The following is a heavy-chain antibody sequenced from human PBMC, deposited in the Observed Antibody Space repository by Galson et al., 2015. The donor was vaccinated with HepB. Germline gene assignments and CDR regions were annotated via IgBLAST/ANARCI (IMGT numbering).Heavy chain of an antibody. CDR2: IYYSGST. D-gene: IGHD3-3*01. Sequence: SETLSLTCTVSGGSISSYYWSWIRQPPGKGLEWIGYIYYSGSTNYNPSLKSRVTISVDTSKNQFSLKLSSVTAADTAVYYCARGGGRITIFGVTGGPGRRGAMDVWGQGATVTVSS. J-gene: IGHJ6*02. CDR1: GGSISSYY. V-gene: IGHV4-59*01. CDR3: ARGGGRITIFGVTGGPGRRGAMDV.